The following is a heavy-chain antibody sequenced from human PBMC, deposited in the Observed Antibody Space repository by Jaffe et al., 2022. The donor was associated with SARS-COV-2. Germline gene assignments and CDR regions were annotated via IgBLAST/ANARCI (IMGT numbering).Heavy chain of an antibody. D-gene: IGHD4-17*01. Sequence: EVQLLESGGGLVQPGGSLGLSCAASGFTFSYYDLSWVRQAPGKGLEWVSGITASGGSTYYADSVKGRFTISRDNSKNTLYLRMNSLRIEDTAVYYCAKLTWTVINGDNFHYWGQGTLVTVSS. V-gene: IGHV3-23*01. CDR1: GFTFSYYD. CDR3: AKLTWTVINGDNFHY. CDR2: ITASGGST. J-gene: IGHJ4*02.